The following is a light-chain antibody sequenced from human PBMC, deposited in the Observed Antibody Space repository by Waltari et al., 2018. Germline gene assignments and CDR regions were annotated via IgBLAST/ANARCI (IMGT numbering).Light chain of an antibody. V-gene: IGLV2-14*03. Sequence: QSALTQPASVSGSPGQSITISCTGTNSDVGDFDFVSWYQQHPGEVPKLLFYNVRNRPAGVSHRFSGSKSGNAASLTISGLQAEDEADYYCSSYTASRALEVLFGGGTKLTVL. CDR2: NVR. J-gene: IGLJ2*01. CDR1: NSDVGDFDF. CDR3: SSYTASRALEVL.